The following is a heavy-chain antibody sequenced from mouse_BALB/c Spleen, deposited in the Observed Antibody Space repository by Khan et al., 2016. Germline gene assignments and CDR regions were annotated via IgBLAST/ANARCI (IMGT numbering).Heavy chain of an antibody. D-gene: IGHD2-14*01. Sequence: EVELVESGGALVKPGGSLKLSCAASGFTFSSYALSWVRQTPEKSLEWVAPIGSGGSYTNYPDSVKGRFTISRDNAKNTLYLQMSSLRSEDTAMYYCARRAYCYRYDCSPIVYRGPGTSVTGSS. CDR2: IGSGGSYT. J-gene: IGHJ4*01. V-gene: IGHV5-9-3*01. CDR3: ARRAYCYRYDCSPIVY. CDR1: GFTFSSYA.